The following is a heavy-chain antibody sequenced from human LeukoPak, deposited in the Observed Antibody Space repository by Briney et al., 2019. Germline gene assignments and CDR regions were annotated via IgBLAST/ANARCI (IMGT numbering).Heavy chain of an antibody. CDR3: ARGEYGLFDY. V-gene: IGHV4-61*01. CDR1: GGSISGGSYY. CDR2: IYYSGST. Sequence: SETLSLTWTVSGGSISGGSYYWSWIRQPPGKGLEWIGYIYYSGSTKYNLSLKSRVTISVDTSKNQLSLKLSSVTAADTAVYYCARGEYGLFDYWGQGTLVTVSS. D-gene: IGHD2/OR15-2a*01. J-gene: IGHJ4*02.